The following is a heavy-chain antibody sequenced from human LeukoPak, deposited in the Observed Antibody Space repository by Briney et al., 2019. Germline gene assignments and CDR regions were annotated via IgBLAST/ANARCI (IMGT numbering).Heavy chain of an antibody. CDR3: ARQGSSSWYGWYFDL. Sequence: SETLSLTCSVSGGSISGTTNNWGWIRQPPGKGLECIATIYYSESTKKSPSLKSRVTISLDTSRNQFSLKLSSVTAADTAVYYCARQGSSSWYGWYFDLWGRGSLVTVSS. J-gene: IGHJ2*01. D-gene: IGHD6-13*01. CDR2: IYYSEST. V-gene: IGHV4-39*01. CDR1: GGSISGTTNN.